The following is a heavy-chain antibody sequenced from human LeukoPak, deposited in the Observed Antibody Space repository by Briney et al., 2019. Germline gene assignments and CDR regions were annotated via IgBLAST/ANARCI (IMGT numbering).Heavy chain of an antibody. CDR1: GFTFSDYY. V-gene: IGHV4-34*01. CDR3: ARWMVGDTFDY. J-gene: IGHJ4*02. CDR2: INHSGYT. D-gene: IGHD1-26*01. Sequence: GSLRLSCAASGFTFSDYYMSWIRQPPGKGLEWIGEINHSGYTNYNPSLKSRVTISVDTSKNQFSLKLSSVTAADTAVYYCARWMVGDTFDYWGQGTLVTVSS.